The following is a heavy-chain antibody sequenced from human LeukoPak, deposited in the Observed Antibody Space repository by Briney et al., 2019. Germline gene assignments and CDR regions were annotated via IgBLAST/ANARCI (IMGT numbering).Heavy chain of an antibody. CDR2: ISYDGSNK. D-gene: IGHD6-13*01. J-gene: IGHJ4*02. V-gene: IGHV3-30-3*01. Sequence: GGSLRLSCAASGFTFSSYAMHWVRQAPGKGLEWVAVISYDGSNKYYADSVKGRFTISRDNAKNSLYLQMNSLRAEDTAVYYCARLSRQLADFDYWGQGTLVTVSS. CDR3: ARLSRQLADFDY. CDR1: GFTFSSYA.